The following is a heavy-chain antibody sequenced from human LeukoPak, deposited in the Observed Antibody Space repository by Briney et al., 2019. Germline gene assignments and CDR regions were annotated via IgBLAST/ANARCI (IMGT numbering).Heavy chain of an antibody. J-gene: IGHJ3*02. D-gene: IGHD6-19*01. Sequence: GGSLRLSCAASGFTFDDYAMHWVRQAPGKGLEWVSGISWNSGSIGYADSAKGRFTISRDNAKNSLYLQMNSLRAEDTALYYCAKLRQWLVSLDAFDIWGQGTMVTVSS. CDR2: ISWNSGSI. CDR3: AKLRQWLVSLDAFDI. V-gene: IGHV3-9*01. CDR1: GFTFDDYA.